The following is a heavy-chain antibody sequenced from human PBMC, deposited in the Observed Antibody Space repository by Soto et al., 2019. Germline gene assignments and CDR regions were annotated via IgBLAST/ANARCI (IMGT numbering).Heavy chain of an antibody. CDR3: ARVTRQLVRLGYFDY. D-gene: IGHD6-6*01. CDR1: GGTFSSYA. J-gene: IGHJ4*02. Sequence: ASVKVSCKASGGTFSSYAISWVRQAPGQGLEWMGGIIPIFGTANYAQKFQGRVTITADESTSTAYMELSSLRSEDTAVYYCARVTRQLVRLGYFDYWGQGTLVTVSS. V-gene: IGHV1-69*13. CDR2: IIPIFGTA.